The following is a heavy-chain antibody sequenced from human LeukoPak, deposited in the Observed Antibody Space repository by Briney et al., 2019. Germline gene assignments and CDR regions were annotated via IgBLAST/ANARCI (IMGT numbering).Heavy chain of an antibody. CDR3: ARDNHDYSNYLDY. J-gene: IGHJ4*02. CDR2: IRYDGNNK. V-gene: IGHV3-30*02. CDR1: GFPFSDYV. Sequence: GSLRLSCAASGFPFSDYVMHWVRQAPGKGLEWVSVIRYDGNNKYYADSVKGRFTISRDNSKNTLYLQMNSLESEDTAVYYCARDNHDYSNYLDYWGQGTLVTVSS. D-gene: IGHD4-11*01.